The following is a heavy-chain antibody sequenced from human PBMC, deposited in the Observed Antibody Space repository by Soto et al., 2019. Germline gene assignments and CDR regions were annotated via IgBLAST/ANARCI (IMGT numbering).Heavy chain of an antibody. V-gene: IGHV4-59*08. Sequence: XSETLSLTCTVSGGSISSYYWSWIRQPPGKGLEWIGYIYYSGSTNYNPSLKSRVTISVDTSKNQFSLKLSSVTAADTAVYYCAASVNYGSGSYYSKPYDYWGQGTLVTVSS. CDR3: AASVNYGSGSYYSKPYDY. CDR2: IYYSGST. J-gene: IGHJ4*02. D-gene: IGHD3-10*01. CDR1: GGSISSYY.